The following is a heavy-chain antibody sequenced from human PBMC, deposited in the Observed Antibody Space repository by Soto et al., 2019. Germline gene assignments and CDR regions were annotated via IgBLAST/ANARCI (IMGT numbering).Heavy chain of an antibody. D-gene: IGHD5-18*01. CDR3: AKDRFRGRGYSYADY. J-gene: IGHJ4*02. CDR2: ISGSGGST. CDR1: GFTFSSYA. Sequence: PWGSLRLSCAASGFTFSSYAMSWVRQAPGKGLEWVSAISGSGGSTYYADSVEGRFTISRDNSKNTLYLQMNSLRAEDTAVYYCAKDRFRGRGYSYADYWGQGTLVTVSS. V-gene: IGHV3-23*01.